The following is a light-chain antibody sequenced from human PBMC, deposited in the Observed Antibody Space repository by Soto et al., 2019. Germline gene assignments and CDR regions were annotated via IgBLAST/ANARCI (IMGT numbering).Light chain of an antibody. J-gene: IGKJ1*01. Sequence: EIVLTQSPGTLSLSPGERATLSCRASQSASSTNLAWYQQKPGQAPRLLIQGASTRATGIPDRFSGSGSGTDFTLTISRLEPEDFAVYYCLQHDTSPRTFGQGTKVEI. V-gene: IGKV3-20*01. CDR3: LQHDTSPRT. CDR2: GAS. CDR1: QSASSTN.